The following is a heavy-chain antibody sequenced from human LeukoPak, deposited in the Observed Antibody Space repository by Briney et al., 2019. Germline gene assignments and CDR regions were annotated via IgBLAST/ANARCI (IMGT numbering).Heavy chain of an antibody. D-gene: IGHD3-10*01. CDR1: GYTFTSYA. CDR2: INTNTGNP. Sequence: ASVKVSCKASGYTFTSYAVNWVRQAPGQGLEWMGWINTNTGNPTYAQAFTGRFVFSLDTSVSTAYLQISSLKAEDTAVYYCARSRITMVRGVTGNWFDPWGQGTLVTVSS. V-gene: IGHV7-4-1*02. J-gene: IGHJ5*02. CDR3: ARSRITMVRGVTGNWFDP.